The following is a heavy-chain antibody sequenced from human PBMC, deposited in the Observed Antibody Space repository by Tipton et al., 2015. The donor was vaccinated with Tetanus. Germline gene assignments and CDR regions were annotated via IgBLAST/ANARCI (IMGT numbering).Heavy chain of an antibody. CDR2: IYYSGST. V-gene: IGHV4-39*01. CDR1: GDFISSSNYF. CDR3: ARRPNWGSVWDAFDM. J-gene: IGHJ3*02. D-gene: IGHD7-27*01. Sequence: LSCTVSGDFISSSNYFWGWIRQPPGKGLEWIGTIYYSGSTYYNASLKSRVTIFIDMSKKQFSLQLSSVTAADTALYYCARRPNWGSVWDAFDMWGQGTLVTVSS.